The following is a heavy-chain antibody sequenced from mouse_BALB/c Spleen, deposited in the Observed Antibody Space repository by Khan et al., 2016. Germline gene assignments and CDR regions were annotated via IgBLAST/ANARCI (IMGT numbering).Heavy chain of an antibody. J-gene: IGHJ1*01. D-gene: IGHD1-1*01. CDR3: ARAPTRGYFDV. CDR1: GYSITSDYA. V-gene: IGHV3-2*02. CDR2: ISYSGST. Sequence: EVQLQESGPGLVKPSQSLSLTCTVTGYSITSDYAWNWIRQFPGNKLEWMGYISYSGSTSYNPSLKSRISITRDTSKNQFFLQLNSVTTEDTATXACARAPTRGYFDVWGAGTTVTVSS.